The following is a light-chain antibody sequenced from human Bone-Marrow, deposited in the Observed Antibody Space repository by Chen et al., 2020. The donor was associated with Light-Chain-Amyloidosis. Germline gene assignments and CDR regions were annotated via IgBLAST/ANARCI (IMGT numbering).Light chain of an antibody. CDR2: GAS. J-gene: IGKJ1*01. Sequence: EIVLTQSPGTLSLSPGETAILPCRASQSVSSSYLGWYQQIPGQAPRLLVYGASTRAAGIPDRFSGSGSGTDFTLTISRLESEDFAVYYCQQYGSSPTFGQGTKVEIK. V-gene: IGKV3-20*01. CDR3: QQYGSSPT. CDR1: QSVSSSY.